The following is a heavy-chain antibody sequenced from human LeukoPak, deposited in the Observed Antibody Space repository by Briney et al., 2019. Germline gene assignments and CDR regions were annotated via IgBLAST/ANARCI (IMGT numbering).Heavy chain of an antibody. Sequence: SETLSLTCTVSGGSISSYYWSWIRQPPGKGLEWIGYIYYSGSTNYNPSLKSRVSISVDTSKNQFSLKLSSVTAADTAVYYCASTGYSYAVNEIHAFDIWGQGTMVTVSS. CDR3: ASTGYSYAVNEIHAFDI. D-gene: IGHD5-18*01. CDR1: GGSISSYY. CDR2: IYYSGST. V-gene: IGHV4-59*08. J-gene: IGHJ3*02.